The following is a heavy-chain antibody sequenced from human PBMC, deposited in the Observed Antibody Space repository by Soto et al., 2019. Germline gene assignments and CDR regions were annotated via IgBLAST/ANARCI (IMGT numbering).Heavy chain of an antibody. CDR2: IIPIFGTA. Sequence: QVQLVQSGAEVKKPGSSVKVSCKASGGTFSTYAISWVRQAPGQGLDWMGGIIPIFGTANYAQKFQGRVTITADESTSTAYMELSSLRSEDTAVYYCARDLEGGDSGAGDYWGQGTLVTVSS. CDR3: ARDLEGGDSGAGDY. CDR1: GGTFSTYA. V-gene: IGHV1-69*01. D-gene: IGHD2-21*02. J-gene: IGHJ4*02.